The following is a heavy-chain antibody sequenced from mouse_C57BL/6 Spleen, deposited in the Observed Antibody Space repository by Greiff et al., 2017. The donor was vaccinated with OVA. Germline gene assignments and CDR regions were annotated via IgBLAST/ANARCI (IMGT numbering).Heavy chain of an antibody. D-gene: IGHD2-3*01. CDR2: IYPSDSET. CDR3: AREGYDGYYL. J-gene: IGHJ2*01. CDR1: GYTFTSYW. V-gene: IGHV1-61*01. Sequence: QVQLQQPGAELVRPGSSVKLSCKASGYTFTSYWMDWVKQRPGQGLEWIGNIYPSDSETHYNQKFKDKATLTVDKSSSTAYMQLSSLTSEDSAVYYCAREGYDGYYLWGQGTTLTVSS.